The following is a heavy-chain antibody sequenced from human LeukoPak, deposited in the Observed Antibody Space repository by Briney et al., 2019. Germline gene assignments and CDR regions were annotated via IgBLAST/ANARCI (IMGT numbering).Heavy chain of an antibody. CDR2: INHDGSET. D-gene: IGHD6-6*01. CDR3: AREGIYGSSSRPGY. J-gene: IGHJ4*02. V-gene: IGHV3-7*01. Sequence: GGSLRLLCAASGFTFSKYWMSWVRQAPGKGLEWVANINHDGSETYYVDSVKGRFTISRDNAKNSLFLQMISLRAEDTAVYYCAREGIYGSSSRPGYSGQGHVVTVSS. CDR1: GFTFSKYW.